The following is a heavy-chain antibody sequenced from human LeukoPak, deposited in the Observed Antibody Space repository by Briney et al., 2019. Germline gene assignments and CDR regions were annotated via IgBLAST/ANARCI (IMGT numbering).Heavy chain of an antibody. CDR3: ATEERDVYSPS. V-gene: IGHV1-69*04. CDR1: GGTFSSYA. CDR2: IIPILGIP. D-gene: IGHD5-24*01. Sequence: SVKVSCKASGGTFSSYAINWVRQAPGQGLEWMGRIIPILGIPNYAQKFQGRVTITADKSTSTAYMELSSLRSEDTAVYYCATEERDVYSPSWGQGTLLTVSS. J-gene: IGHJ5*02.